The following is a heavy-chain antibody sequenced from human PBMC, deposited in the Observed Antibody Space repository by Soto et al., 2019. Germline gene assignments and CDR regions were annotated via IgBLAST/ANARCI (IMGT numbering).Heavy chain of an antibody. V-gene: IGHV4-34*01. D-gene: IGHD3-10*01. CDR3: ARIMLHSASENYFRWFDP. Sequence: QVQLQQWGAGLLRPAETLSLTCAVYDGSFSGYFWTWIRQVPGKGLEWIGEVNHLGGTNYNPSLRSRLTISVDASKNQFSLRLGSVTAADTGLYFCARIMLHSASENYFRWFDPWGQGTLVTVSS. CDR1: DGSFSGYF. CDR2: VNHLGGT. J-gene: IGHJ5*02.